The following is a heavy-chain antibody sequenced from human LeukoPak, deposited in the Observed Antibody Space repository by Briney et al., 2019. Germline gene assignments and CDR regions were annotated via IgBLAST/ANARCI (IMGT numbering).Heavy chain of an antibody. CDR2: ISYDGSNK. Sequence: GRSLRLSCAASGFTFSSYGMHWVRQAPGKGLEWVAVISYDGSNKYYADSVKGRFTVSRDNSKNTLYLQMNSLRAEDTAVYYCAKDGGYTSSEYYFDYWGQGTLVTVSS. V-gene: IGHV3-30*18. CDR1: GFTFSSYG. D-gene: IGHD6-13*01. J-gene: IGHJ4*02. CDR3: AKDGGYTSSEYYFDY.